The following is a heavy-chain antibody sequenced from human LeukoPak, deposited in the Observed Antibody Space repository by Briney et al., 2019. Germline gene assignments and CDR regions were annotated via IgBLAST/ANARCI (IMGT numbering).Heavy chain of an antibody. J-gene: IGHJ4*02. CDR1: GFTFSSYS. CDR3: TLRPGHYFDY. Sequence: GGSLRLSCAASGFTFSSYSMNWVRQAPGKGLEWVSYISSSSSTIYYADSVKGRFTISRDNAKNSLYLQMNSLRAEDTAVNYCTLRPGHYFDYWGQGTLVTVSS. D-gene: IGHD1-14*01. V-gene: IGHV3-48*01. CDR2: ISSSSSTI.